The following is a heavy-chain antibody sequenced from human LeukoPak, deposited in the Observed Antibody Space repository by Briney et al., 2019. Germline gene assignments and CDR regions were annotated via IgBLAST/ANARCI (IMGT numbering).Heavy chain of an antibody. Sequence: GGSLRLSCAASGFTFSSYAMSWVRQAPGKGLEGVSAISGSGGSTYYADSVKGRFTISRDNSKNTLYLQMNSLRAEDTAVYYCAKDITGGLLSFRSPIDYWGQGTLVTVSS. V-gene: IGHV3-23*01. CDR2: ISGSGGST. CDR3: AKDITGGLLSFRSPIDY. CDR1: GFTFSSYA. J-gene: IGHJ4*02. D-gene: IGHD3-10*01.